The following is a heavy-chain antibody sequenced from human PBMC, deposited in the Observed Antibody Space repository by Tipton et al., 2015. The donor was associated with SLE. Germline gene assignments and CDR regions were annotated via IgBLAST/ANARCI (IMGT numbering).Heavy chain of an antibody. V-gene: IGHV4-59*01. CDR1: GGSISSYF. CDR3: ARGPVGAIPFDY. Sequence: TLSLTCTVSGGSISSYFWSWIRQAPGKGLEWIGYTSQSGSTKYNASLKSRVTISADTSKNHFSLRLTSVTAADTAVYYCARGPVGAIPFDYWGQGALITVSS. J-gene: IGHJ4*02. D-gene: IGHD1-26*01. CDR2: TSQSGST.